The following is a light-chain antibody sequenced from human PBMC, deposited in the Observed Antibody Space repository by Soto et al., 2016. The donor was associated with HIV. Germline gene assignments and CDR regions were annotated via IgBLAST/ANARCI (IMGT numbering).Light chain of an antibody. Sequence: DIQMTQAPSTLSASVGDRVTITCRASQSISAWLAWYQQKPGKAPNLLIYKASTLQRGVPSRFSGAGPGTEFTLTITSLQPEDFATYYCQQYQSYSRTFGQGTKVE. V-gene: IGKV1-5*03. CDR3: QQYQSYSRT. CDR2: KAS. CDR1: QSISAW. J-gene: IGKJ1*01.